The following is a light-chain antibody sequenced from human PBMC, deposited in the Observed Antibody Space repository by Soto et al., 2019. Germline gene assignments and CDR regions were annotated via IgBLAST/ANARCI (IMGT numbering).Light chain of an antibody. CDR3: QSYDTSLSVGV. V-gene: IGLV1-40*01. Sequence: QSVLTQPPSVSGAPGQRVTISCTGSSSNIGAGYDVHWYQQLPGTAPKLLIYDNTNRPSGVPDRFSGSKSGASASLAITGLEAEDVADYYCQSYDTSLSVGVFGGGTKLTVL. CDR1: SSNIGAGYD. J-gene: IGLJ3*02. CDR2: DNT.